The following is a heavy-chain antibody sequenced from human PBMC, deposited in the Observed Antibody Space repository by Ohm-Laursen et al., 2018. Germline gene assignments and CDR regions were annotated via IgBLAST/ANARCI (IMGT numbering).Heavy chain of an antibody. CDR1: GFTVSDAW. J-gene: IGHJ4*02. CDR3: TTGSRIVVVPDD. D-gene: IGHD2-2*01. V-gene: IGHV3-15*01. CDR2: IKSKTDGGTT. Sequence: SLRLSCAASGFTVSDAWMSWVRQAPGKGLEWVGRIKSKTDGGTTDYAAPVKGRFTISRDDSKNTLYLQMNSLKTEDTAVYYCTTGSRIVVVPDDWGQGTLVTVSS.